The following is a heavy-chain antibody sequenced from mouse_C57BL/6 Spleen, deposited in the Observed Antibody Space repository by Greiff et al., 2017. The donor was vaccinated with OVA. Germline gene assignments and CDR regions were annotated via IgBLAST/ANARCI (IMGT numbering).Heavy chain of an antibody. CDR3: AREGGG. Sequence: QVQLQQPGAELVKPGASVKLSCKASGYTFTSYWMQWVKQRPGQGLEWIGEIDPSDSYTNYNQKFKGKATLTVDTSSSTAYMQLSSLTSDDSAVYCCAREGGGWGQGTTLTVSS. CDR2: IDPSDSYT. V-gene: IGHV1-50*01. CDR1: GYTFTSYW. J-gene: IGHJ2*01.